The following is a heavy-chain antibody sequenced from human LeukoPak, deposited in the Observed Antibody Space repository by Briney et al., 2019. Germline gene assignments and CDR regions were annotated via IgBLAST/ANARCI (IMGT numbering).Heavy chain of an antibody. D-gene: IGHD2-8*02. CDR1: GFTFSNYG. CDR2: ISGSADRT. Sequence: PGGSLRLSCAVSGFTFSNYGMNWVRQAPGKGLEWVSAISGSADRTYYADSVKGRFTISRDNSKNTLYLQMNSLRAEDTAVYYCARPRFTGGSRIYYYYYYYMDVWGKGTTVTVSS. V-gene: IGHV3-23*01. J-gene: IGHJ6*03. CDR3: ARPRFTGGSRIYYYYYYYMDV.